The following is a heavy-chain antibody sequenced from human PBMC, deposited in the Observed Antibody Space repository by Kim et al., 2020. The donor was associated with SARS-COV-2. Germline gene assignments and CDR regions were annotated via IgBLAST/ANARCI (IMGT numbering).Heavy chain of an antibody. CDR3: AKDRLGRPSRGFDY. D-gene: IGHD2-2*01. V-gene: IGHV3-23*01. J-gene: IGHJ4*02. Sequence: YADSGKGRFTTSRDNSKNTLFLEMNSLRAEDPAVYYCAKDRLGRPSRGFDYWGQGTLVTVSS.